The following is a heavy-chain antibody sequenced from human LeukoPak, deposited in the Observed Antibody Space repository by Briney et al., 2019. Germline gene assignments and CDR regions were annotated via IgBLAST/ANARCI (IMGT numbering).Heavy chain of an antibody. CDR1: GFTFSSYW. Sequence: GGSLRLSCAASGFTFSSYWMSWVRQAPGKGLEWVANIKQDGSEKYYVDSVKGRFTISRDNAKNSLYLQMNSLRAEDTAVYYCARDRGIAAAGHVYWGQGTLVTVSS. D-gene: IGHD6-13*01. CDR2: IKQDGSEK. V-gene: IGHV3-7*01. CDR3: ARDRGIAAAGHVY. J-gene: IGHJ4*02.